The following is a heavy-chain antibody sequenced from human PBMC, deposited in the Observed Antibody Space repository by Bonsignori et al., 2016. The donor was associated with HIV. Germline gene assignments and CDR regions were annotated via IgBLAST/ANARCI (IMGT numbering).Heavy chain of an antibody. CDR3: ARRGHSSGWYPGAYYYYYMDV. J-gene: IGHJ6*03. Sequence: VRQMPGKGLEWMGIIYPGDSDTRYSPSFQGQVTISADKSISTAYLQWSSLKASDTAMYYCARRGHSSGWYPGAYYYYYMDVWGKGTTVTVSS. V-gene: IGHV5-51*01. D-gene: IGHD6-19*01. CDR2: IYPGDSDT.